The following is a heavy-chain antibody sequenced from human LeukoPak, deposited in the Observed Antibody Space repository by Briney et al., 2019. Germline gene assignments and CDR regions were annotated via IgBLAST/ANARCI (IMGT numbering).Heavy chain of an antibody. D-gene: IGHD3-10*01. CDR2: IIPIFGTA. CDR1: GGTFSSYA. V-gene: IGHV1-69*06. CDR3: ARMVRGVMGQFDP. Sequence: SVKVSCKASGGTFSSYAISWVRQAPGQGLEWMGRIIPIFGTANYAQKFQGRVTITADKSTSTAYMELSSLRYEETAVYYCARMVRGVMGQFDPWGQGTLVTVSS. J-gene: IGHJ5*02.